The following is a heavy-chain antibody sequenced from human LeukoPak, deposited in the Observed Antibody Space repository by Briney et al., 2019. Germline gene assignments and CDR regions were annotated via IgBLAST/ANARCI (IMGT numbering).Heavy chain of an antibody. CDR3: ARVAPYTVVVVAATRVGAFDI. CDR2: INHSGST. Sequence: SETLSLTCAVYGGSFSGYYWSWIRQPPGKGLEWIGEINHSGSTNYNPSLKSRVTILVDTSKNQFSLKLSSVTAADTAVYYCARVAPYTVVVVAATRVGAFDIWGQGTMVTVSS. V-gene: IGHV4-34*01. J-gene: IGHJ3*02. CDR1: GGSFSGYY. D-gene: IGHD2-15*01.